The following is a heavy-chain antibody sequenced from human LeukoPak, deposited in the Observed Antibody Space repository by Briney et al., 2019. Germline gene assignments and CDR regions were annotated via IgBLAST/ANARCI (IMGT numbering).Heavy chain of an antibody. CDR2: ISSASGSI. D-gene: IGHD2-2*01. CDR3: ARLPAYCSSTSCYYDY. V-gene: IGHV3-48*04. Sequence: GGSLRLPCAASGFTFSSYSMNWVRQAPGKGLEWVSYISSASGSIYYADSVKGRFTISRDNAKNSLFLQMNSLRAEDTAVYYCARLPAYCSSTSCYYDYWGRGTLVTVSS. J-gene: IGHJ4*02. CDR1: GFTFSSYS.